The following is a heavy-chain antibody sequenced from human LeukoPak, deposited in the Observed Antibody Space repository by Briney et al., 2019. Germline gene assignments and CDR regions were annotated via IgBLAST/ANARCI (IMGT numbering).Heavy chain of an antibody. CDR1: KFTFTTYW. V-gene: IGHV3-7*01. CDR2: IKSDGSET. J-gene: IGHJ4*02. D-gene: IGHD3-3*02. Sequence: PGGSLRLSCAASKFTFTTYWMTWVRQAPGKGLEWVANIKSDGSETYYVSSVKGRFTISRDNAKDSVSLQMNSLRAEDTAVYYCASRAHFWSGPGGWGQGTLVTVSS. CDR3: ASRAHFWSGPGG.